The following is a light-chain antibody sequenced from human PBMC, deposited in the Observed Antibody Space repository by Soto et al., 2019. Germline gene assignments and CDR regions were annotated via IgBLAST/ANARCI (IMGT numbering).Light chain of an antibody. CDR1: QSVSSSY. Sequence: EIVLTQSPGTLSLSPGERATLSCRARQSVSSSYLAWYQQRPGQAPRLLIYGASSRATGIPDRFSGSGSGTDFTLTISRLEPEDFAVYYCQQYGVSLITFGQGTRLEIK. CDR2: GAS. V-gene: IGKV3-20*01. J-gene: IGKJ5*01. CDR3: QQYGVSLIT.